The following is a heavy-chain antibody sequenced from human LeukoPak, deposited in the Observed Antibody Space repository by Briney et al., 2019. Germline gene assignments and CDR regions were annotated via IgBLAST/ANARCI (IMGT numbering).Heavy chain of an antibody. CDR3: AELGITMIGGV. J-gene: IGHJ6*04. CDR2: ISSSGSTI. Sequence: XGSLRLSCAASGFTFSSYEMNWVRQAPGKGLEWVSYISSSGSTIYYADSVKGRFTISRDNAKNSLYLQMNSLRAEDTAVYYCAELGITMIGGVWGKGTTVTISS. CDR1: GFTFSSYE. V-gene: IGHV3-48*03. D-gene: IGHD3-10*02.